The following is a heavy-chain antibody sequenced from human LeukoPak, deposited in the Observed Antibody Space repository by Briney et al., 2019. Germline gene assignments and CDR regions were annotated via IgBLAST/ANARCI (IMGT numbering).Heavy chain of an antibody. CDR3: ARVAEIQLWLRSAFDY. V-gene: IGHV3-48*02. CDR2: ISTGSSTI. Sequence: PGGSLRLSCAASGFTFSTYSMNWVRQAPGKGLEWVSFISTGSSTIYYADSVKGRFTIYRDNAKNSLYLQMNSLRDEDTAVYYCARVAEIQLWLRSAFDYWGQGTLVTVSS. D-gene: IGHD5-18*01. CDR1: GFTFSTYS. J-gene: IGHJ4*02.